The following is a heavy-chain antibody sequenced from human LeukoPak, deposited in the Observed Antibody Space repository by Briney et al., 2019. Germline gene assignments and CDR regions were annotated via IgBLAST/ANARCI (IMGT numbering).Heavy chain of an antibody. CDR3: ATLRGASLLHDAFDI. V-gene: IGHV1-69*13. J-gene: IGHJ3*02. CDR1: GGTFISYA. Sequence: GAAVTVSFTASGGTFISYAISWVRQAPGQGREWMGGIIPIFGTANYAQKFQGRVTITADESTSTAYMELSSLRSEDTAVYYCATLRGASLLHDAFDIWGQGTMVTASS. CDR2: IIPIFGTA. D-gene: IGHD3-3*01.